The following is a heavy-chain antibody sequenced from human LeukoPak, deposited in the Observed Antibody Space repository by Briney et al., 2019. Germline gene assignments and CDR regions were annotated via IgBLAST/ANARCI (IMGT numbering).Heavy chain of an antibody. CDR2: ISYDGGNK. CDR1: GFTFSSYA. CDR3: ARETGGAIGSTDFDY. Sequence: GGSLRLSCAASGFTFSSYAIHWVRQAPGKGLEWVAVISYDGGNKYYADSVKGRFTISRDNSKNTLYLQMNSLRAEDTAVYYCARETGGAIGSTDFDYWGQGTLVTVSS. D-gene: IGHD4-17*01. V-gene: IGHV3-30-3*01. J-gene: IGHJ4*02.